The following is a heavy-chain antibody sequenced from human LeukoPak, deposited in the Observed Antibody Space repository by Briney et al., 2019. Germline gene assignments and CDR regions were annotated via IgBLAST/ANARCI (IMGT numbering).Heavy chain of an antibody. V-gene: IGHV1-18*04. D-gene: IGHD5-18*01. J-gene: IGHJ4*02. Sequence: ASVKVSCKASGYTLTSYGISWVRQAPGQGLEWMGWISAYNGNTNYAQKLQGRVTMTTDTSTSTAYMELRSLRSDDTAVYYCARIGGIQLTVGYFDYWGQGTLVTVSS. CDR2: ISAYNGNT. CDR1: GYTLTSYG. CDR3: ARIGGIQLTVGYFDY.